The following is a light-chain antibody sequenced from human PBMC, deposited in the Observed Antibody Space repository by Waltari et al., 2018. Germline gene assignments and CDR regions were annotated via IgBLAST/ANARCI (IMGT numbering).Light chain of an antibody. V-gene: IGKV1-39*01. CDR1: QSISNY. J-gene: IGKJ2*01. CDR3: QQSYSIPYT. CDR2: AAS. Sequence: DIQMTQSPSSLSASVGDRVTITCRASQSISNYLNWYQQKPGKAPKLLISAASSLQSGVSSRFSGSGSRTDFTLTNSSLQPEDFSTYFCQQSYSIPYTFGQGTKLEI.